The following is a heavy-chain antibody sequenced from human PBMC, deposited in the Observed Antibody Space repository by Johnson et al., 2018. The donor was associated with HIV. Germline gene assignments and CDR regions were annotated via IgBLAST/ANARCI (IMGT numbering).Heavy chain of an antibody. CDR1: GFMFDDYG. CDR2: VNWSGGNT. CDR3: VREGWYGDYVDAFDI. J-gene: IGHJ3*02. V-gene: IGHV3-20*04. Sequence: VQLVESGGGVVRPGGSLRLSCAASGFMFDDYGMSWVRQAPGKGLEWVSGVNWSGGNTAYAESVKGRFTLSRDNANNSLYLQMNGLRAEDTALYFCVREGWYGDYVDAFDIWGQGTMVIVSS. D-gene: IGHD4-17*01.